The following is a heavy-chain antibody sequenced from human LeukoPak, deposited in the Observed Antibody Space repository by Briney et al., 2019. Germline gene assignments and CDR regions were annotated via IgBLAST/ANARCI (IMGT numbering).Heavy chain of an antibody. CDR3: ARDRSPGGGATHFDN. Sequence: PGGSLRLSCAAYGFTFSSYAMSWVRQAPGKGREWVSYISSSSSTIYYADSVKGRFTISRDNAKNSLYLQMNSLRAEDTAVYYCARDRSPGGGATHFDNWGQGTLVTVSS. CDR2: ISSSSSTI. CDR1: GFTFSSYA. J-gene: IGHJ4*02. D-gene: IGHD1-26*01. V-gene: IGHV3-48*04.